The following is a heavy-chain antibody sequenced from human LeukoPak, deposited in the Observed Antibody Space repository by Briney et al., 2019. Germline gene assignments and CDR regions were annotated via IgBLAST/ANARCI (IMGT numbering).Heavy chain of an antibody. Sequence: SETLSLTCAVYGGSFSGYYWSWIRQPPGKGLEWIGEINHSGSTNYNPSLKSRVTISVDTSKNQFSLKLSSVTAADTAVYYCARGRDGYNLAQPKTGKYFDYWGQGTLVTVSS. V-gene: IGHV4-34*01. CDR2: INHSGST. CDR3: ARGRDGYNLAQPKTGKYFDY. J-gene: IGHJ4*02. CDR1: GGSFSGYY. D-gene: IGHD5-24*01.